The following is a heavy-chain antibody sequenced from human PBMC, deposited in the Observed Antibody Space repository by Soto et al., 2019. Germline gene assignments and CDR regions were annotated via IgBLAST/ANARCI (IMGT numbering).Heavy chain of an antibody. J-gene: IGHJ5*02. V-gene: IGHV3-23*01. D-gene: IGHD3-9*01. CDR2: ISGSGGST. CDR3: TKSTYDILTGSIMGWFDP. Sequence: VQLLESGGGLVQPGGSLRLSCAASGFTFSSYAMSWVRQAPGKGLEWVSAISGSGGSTYYADSVKGRFTISRDNSKNTLYLQMNSLRAEDTAVYYCTKSTYDILTGSIMGWFDPWGQGTLVTVSS. CDR1: GFTFSSYA.